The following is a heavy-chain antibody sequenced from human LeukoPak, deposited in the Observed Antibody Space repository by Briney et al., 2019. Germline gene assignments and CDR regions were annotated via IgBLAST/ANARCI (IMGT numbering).Heavy chain of an antibody. CDR3: ARHGSTGYGSGSHNYYYYYYMDV. Sequence: GESLKISCRGSGYSFTSYWIGWVRQMPGKGLEWMGIIYPGDSDTRYSPSFQGQVTISADKSISTAYLQWSSLKASDTAMYYCARHGSTGYGSGSHNYYYYYYMDVWGKGTTVTVSS. CDR1: GYSFTSYW. CDR2: IYPGDSDT. D-gene: IGHD3-10*01. V-gene: IGHV5-51*01. J-gene: IGHJ6*03.